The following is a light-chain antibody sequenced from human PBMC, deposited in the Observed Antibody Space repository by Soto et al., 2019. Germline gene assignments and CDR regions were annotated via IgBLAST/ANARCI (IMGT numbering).Light chain of an antibody. J-gene: IGKJ4*01. CDR1: QSVGNN. CDR2: GAS. V-gene: IGKV3-20*01. Sequence: EIVLTQSPGTLSLSPGERATLSCRASQSVGNNLAWYQQQPGQAPRLLIYGASSRATGIPDKFSGSGSGTDFTVTITRLEPEDFAVYYCQQYGDLPLTFGGGTKVEIK. CDR3: QQYGDLPLT.